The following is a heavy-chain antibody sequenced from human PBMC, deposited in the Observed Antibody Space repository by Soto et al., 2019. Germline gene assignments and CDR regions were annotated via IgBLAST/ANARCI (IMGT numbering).Heavy chain of an antibody. CDR1: GGSISSGGYY. CDR2: IYYSGST. J-gene: IGHJ4*02. CDR3: ARAFTFLYSSSSDYFDY. Sequence: SETLSLTCTVSGGSISSGGYYWSWIRQHPGKGLEWIGYIYYSGSTYYNPSLKSRVTISVDTSKNQFSLKLSSVTAADTAVYYCARAFTFLYSSSSDYFDYWGQGTLVTVSS. D-gene: IGHD6-6*01. V-gene: IGHV4-31*03.